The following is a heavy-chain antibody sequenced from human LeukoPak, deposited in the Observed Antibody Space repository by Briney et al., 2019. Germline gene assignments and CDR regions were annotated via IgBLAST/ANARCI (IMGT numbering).Heavy chain of an antibody. J-gene: IGHJ6*03. Sequence: GGSLRLSCAASGFTFSTYAMHWVRQAPGKGLEWVAVISYDGSSKYYADSVKGRFTISRDNSKNTLYLQMNSLRAEDTAVYYCARVPLGNGYCSGGSCYSFWNYYYYMDVWGKGTTVTVSS. V-gene: IGHV3-30*04. D-gene: IGHD2-15*01. CDR2: ISYDGSSK. CDR1: GFTFSTYA. CDR3: ARVPLGNGYCSGGSCYSFWNYYYYMDV.